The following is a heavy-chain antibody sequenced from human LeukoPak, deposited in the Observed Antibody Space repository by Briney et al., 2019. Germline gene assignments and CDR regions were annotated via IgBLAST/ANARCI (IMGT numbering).Heavy chain of an antibody. CDR1: GFTFRNYG. V-gene: IGHV3-23*01. Sequence: GGSLRLSCAASGFTFRNYGMTWVRQAPGKGLEWVSGISSSGGSTYYADSVKGRFTISRDNSKNTLYLQMNSLRAEDTAVYYCAKDLHVWGRGISFDYWGQGTLVTVSS. J-gene: IGHJ4*02. D-gene: IGHD2-15*01. CDR2: ISSSGGST. CDR3: AKDLHVWGRGISFDY.